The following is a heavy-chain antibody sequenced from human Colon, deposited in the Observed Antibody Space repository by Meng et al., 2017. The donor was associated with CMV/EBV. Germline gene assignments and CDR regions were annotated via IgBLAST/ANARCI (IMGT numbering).Heavy chain of an antibody. CDR1: GFTFSSYA. V-gene: IGHV3-23*01. Sequence: GESLKISCAASGFTFSSYAMSWVRQAPGKGLEWVSAISGSGGSTYYADSVKGRFTISRDNSKNTLYLQMNGLRAEDTAVYYCAKEGGIGDWYYFDYWGQGTLVTVSS. J-gene: IGHJ4*02. CDR2: ISGSGGST. D-gene: IGHD2-21*01. CDR3: AKEGGIGDWYYFDY.